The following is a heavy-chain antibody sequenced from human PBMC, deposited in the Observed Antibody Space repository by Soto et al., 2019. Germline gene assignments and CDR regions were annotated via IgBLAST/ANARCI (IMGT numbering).Heavy chain of an antibody. CDR3: TTGEMRGSYYKYYYYYMDV. CDR2: IKSKTDGGTT. Sequence: EVQLVESGGGLVKPGGSLRLSCAASGFTFSNAWMSWVRQAPGKGLEWVGRIKSKTDGGTTDYAAPVKGRFTISRDDSKNTLYLQMNSLKTEDTAVYYCTTGEMRGSYYKYYYYYMDVWGKGTTVTVSS. J-gene: IGHJ6*03. D-gene: IGHD3-10*01. V-gene: IGHV3-15*01. CDR1: GFTFSNAW.